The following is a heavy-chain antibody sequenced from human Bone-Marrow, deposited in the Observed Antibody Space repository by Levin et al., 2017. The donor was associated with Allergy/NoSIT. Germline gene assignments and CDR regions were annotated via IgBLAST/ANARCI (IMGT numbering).Heavy chain of an antibody. Sequence: GGSLRLSCKASGSTFNTYGISWVRQAPGQGLEWMGWISGYDDDINYAQKFQGRVTMTTDTSTYTAYMEVRGLRSDDTAVYYCARDRGYGVDTFDFWGQGTMVTVSS. D-gene: IGHD4-17*01. V-gene: IGHV1-18*01. CDR1: GSTFNTYG. J-gene: IGHJ3*01. CDR2: ISGYDDDI. CDR3: ARDRGYGVDTFDF.